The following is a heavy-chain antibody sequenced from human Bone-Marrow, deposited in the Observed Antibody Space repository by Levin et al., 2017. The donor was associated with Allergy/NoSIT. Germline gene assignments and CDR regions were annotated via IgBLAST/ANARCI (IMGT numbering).Heavy chain of an antibody. CDR2: ISYDGSNK. Sequence: LSLTCAASGFTFSSYAMHWVRQAPGKGLEWVAVISYDGSNKYYADSVKGRFTISRDNSKNTLYLQMNSLRAEDTAVYYCARDKWYYYMDVWGKGTTVTVSS. CDR1: GFTFSSYA. V-gene: IGHV3-30-3*01. J-gene: IGHJ6*03. CDR3: ARDKWYYYMDV. D-gene: IGHD1-26*01.